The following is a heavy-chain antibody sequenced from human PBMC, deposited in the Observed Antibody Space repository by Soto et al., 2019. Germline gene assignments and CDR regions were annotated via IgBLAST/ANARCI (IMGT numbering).Heavy chain of an antibody. CDR1: VFTFSRYS. CDR3: AREGTAWPIDYGLDV. Sequence: PVGSLRLSCACSVFTFSRYSMNCVRHSPGKGLEWVASIGTRGDIYYAESVKGRLTISRDNAKNSLSMEMDSLRVEDTGVYYCAREGTAWPIDYGLDVWGQGTTFTVSS. CDR2: IGTRGDI. D-gene: IGHD2-21*02. V-gene: IGHV3-21*01. J-gene: IGHJ6*02.